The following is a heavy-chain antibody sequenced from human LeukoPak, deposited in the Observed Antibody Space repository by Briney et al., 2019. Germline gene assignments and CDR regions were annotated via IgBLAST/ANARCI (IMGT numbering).Heavy chain of an antibody. V-gene: IGHV3-21*01. Sequence: GGSLRLSCAASGFTFSSYSMNWVRQAPGKGLEWVSSISSSSSYIYYADSVKGRFTISRDNAKNSLYLQMNSLRAEDTAVYFCARVSYFGSGSYLGDYWGQGTLVTVSS. CDR2: ISSSSSYI. D-gene: IGHD3-10*01. CDR3: ARVSYFGSGSYLGDY. J-gene: IGHJ4*02. CDR1: GFTFSSYS.